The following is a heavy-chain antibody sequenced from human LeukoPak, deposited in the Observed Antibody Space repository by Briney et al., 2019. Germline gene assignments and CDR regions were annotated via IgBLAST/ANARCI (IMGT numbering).Heavy chain of an antibody. V-gene: IGHV3-53*01. CDR2: IYSGGST. J-gene: IGHJ6*03. CDR3: ARTTSLVTTINYYYMDV. D-gene: IGHD2-21*02. CDR1: GFTVSSNY. Sequence: QPGGSLRLSCAASGFTVSSNYMSWVRQAPGKGLEWVSVIYSGGSTYYADSVKGRFTISRDNSKNTLYLQMNSLRAEDTAVYYCARTTSLVTTINYYYMDVWGKGTTVTVSS.